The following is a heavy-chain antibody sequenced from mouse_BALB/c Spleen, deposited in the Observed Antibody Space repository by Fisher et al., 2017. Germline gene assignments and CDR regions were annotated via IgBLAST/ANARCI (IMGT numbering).Heavy chain of an antibody. J-gene: IGHJ4*01. D-gene: IGHD2-2*01. V-gene: IGHV1-26*01. CDR3: ARSGGYDVRYYYAMDY. Sequence: QKFKGKATLTVDKSSSTAYMELLSLTSEDSAVYYCARSGGYDVRYYYAMDYWGQGTSVTVSS.